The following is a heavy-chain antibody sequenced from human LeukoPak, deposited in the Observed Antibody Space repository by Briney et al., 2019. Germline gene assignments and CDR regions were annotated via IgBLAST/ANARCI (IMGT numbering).Heavy chain of an antibody. CDR1: GFTFSSYW. Sequence: GGSLRLSCAASGFTFSSYWMHWVRQVPGKGLVWVSRITSDGSDTIYADSVKGRFTISRDSAKNTLYLQMNSLRAEDTALYYCSRDRRTWFDPWGQGTLVTVSS. CDR2: ITSDGSDT. J-gene: IGHJ5*02. V-gene: IGHV3-74*01. CDR3: SRDRRTWFDP.